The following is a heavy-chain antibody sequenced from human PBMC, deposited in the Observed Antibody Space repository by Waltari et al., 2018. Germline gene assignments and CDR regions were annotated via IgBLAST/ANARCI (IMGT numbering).Heavy chain of an antibody. CDR1: GFTFSSYG. D-gene: IGHD2-21*02. CDR2: IWYDGSNK. Sequence: QVQLVESGGGVVQPGRSLRLSCAASGFTFSSYGMHWVRQAPGTGLEWVAVIWYDGSNKYYADSVKGRFTISRDNSKNTLYLQMNSLRAEDTAVYYCARDPGFYCGGDCYPEYWGQGTLVTVSS. J-gene: IGHJ4*02. CDR3: ARDPGFYCGGDCYPEY. V-gene: IGHV3-33*01.